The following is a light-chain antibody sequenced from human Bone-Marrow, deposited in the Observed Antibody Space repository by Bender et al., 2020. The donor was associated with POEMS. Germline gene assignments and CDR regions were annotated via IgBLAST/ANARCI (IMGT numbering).Light chain of an antibody. CDR1: SSDVGGSDY. CDR2: DVS. CDR3: CSYAGRTIWV. V-gene: IGLV2-11*01. J-gene: IGLJ3*02. Sequence: QSALTQPRSVSGSPGQSVTISCTGSSSDVGGSDYVSWYQQHPGKAPKFIIYDVSKRPSGVPDRFSGSKSGNTASLTISGLQTEDEAEYHCCSYAGRTIWVFGGGTRVTVL.